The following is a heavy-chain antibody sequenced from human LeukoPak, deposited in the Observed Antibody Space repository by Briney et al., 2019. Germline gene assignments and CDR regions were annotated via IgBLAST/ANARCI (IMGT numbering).Heavy chain of an antibody. D-gene: IGHD4-11*01. CDR2: ISWNSGSI. CDR3: AKDRTVRPANYFDY. Sequence: GGSLRLSCAASGFTFDDYAMNWVRQAPGKGLEWVSGISWNSGSIGYADSVKGRFTISRDNAKNSLYLQMNSLRAEDTALYYCAKDRTVRPANYFDYWGQGTLVTVSS. J-gene: IGHJ4*02. CDR1: GFTFDDYA. V-gene: IGHV3-9*01.